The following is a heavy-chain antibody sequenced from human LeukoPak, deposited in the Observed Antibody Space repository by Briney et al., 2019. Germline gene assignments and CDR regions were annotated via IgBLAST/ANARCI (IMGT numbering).Heavy chain of an antibody. V-gene: IGHV1-8*03. Sequence: SSVKVSYKASGYTFTSYDINWVRQATGQGLEWMGWMNPNSGNTGYAQKFQGRVTITRNTSISTAYVELSSLRSEDTAVYYCARGLGYCSGGSCYRRFDPWGQGTLVTVSS. CDR3: ARGLGYCSGGSCYRRFDP. D-gene: IGHD2-15*01. CDR1: GYTFTSYD. CDR2: MNPNSGNT. J-gene: IGHJ5*02.